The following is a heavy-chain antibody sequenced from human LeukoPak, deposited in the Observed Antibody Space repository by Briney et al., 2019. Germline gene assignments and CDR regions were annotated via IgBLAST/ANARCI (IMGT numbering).Heavy chain of an antibody. CDR3: AKDLRLNVLRYFDWLFDY. CDR1: VFTFDDYS. CDR2: ISWNSGSI. Sequence: PGGSLRLSCAASVFTFDDYSMHWVRQAPWKGLEWVSGISWNSGSIGYADSVKGRFTISRDNAKNSLYLQMNSLRAEDTALYYCAKDLRLNVLRYFDWLFDYWGQGTLVTVSS. J-gene: IGHJ4*02. V-gene: IGHV3-9*01. D-gene: IGHD3-9*01.